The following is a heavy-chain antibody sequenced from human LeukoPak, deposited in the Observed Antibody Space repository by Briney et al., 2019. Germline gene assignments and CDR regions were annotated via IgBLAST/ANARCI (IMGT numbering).Heavy chain of an antibody. J-gene: IGHJ3*02. CDR3: ARDCGGDCYTAFDI. Sequence: GGSLRLSCAASGFTFSSYAMHWVRQAPGKGLEWVAVISYDGSNKYYADSLKGRFTISRDNSKNTLYLQMNSLRVEDTAVYYCARDCGGDCYTAFDIWGQGTMVTVSS. CDR2: ISYDGSNK. CDR1: GFTFSSYA. D-gene: IGHD2-21*02. V-gene: IGHV3-30*04.